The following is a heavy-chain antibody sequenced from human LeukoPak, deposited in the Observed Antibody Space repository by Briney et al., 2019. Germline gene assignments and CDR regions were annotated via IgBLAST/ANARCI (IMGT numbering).Heavy chain of an antibody. CDR2: IRSKTYGGTS. Sequence: GGSLRLSCTTSGFSFGDYAVGWFRQAPGMGLEWLGFIRSKTYGGTSEYAASLKGRFTMSRDDSKSIAYLQMNSLKIEDTAVYYCGKAPRPVAWNWFDPWGQGTLVTVSS. CDR3: GKAPRPVAWNWFDP. CDR1: GFSFGDYA. V-gene: IGHV3-49*03. J-gene: IGHJ5*02. D-gene: IGHD2-15*01.